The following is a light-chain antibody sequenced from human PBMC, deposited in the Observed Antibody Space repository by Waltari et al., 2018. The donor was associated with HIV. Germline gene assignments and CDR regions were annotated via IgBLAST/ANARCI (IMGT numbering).Light chain of an antibody. V-gene: IGKV3-15*01. CDR1: QSVRDN. J-gene: IGKJ4*01. CDR2: GAS. CDR3: QQYNKWPPVT. Sequence: EIVITQSPATLSVSPGERATLSCRASQSVRDNLAWYQQKPGQAPRLLIYGASTRAIGIPVRFSGSGSGTEFTLTISSLQSEDFAVYYCQQYNKWPPVTFGGGTKVEIK.